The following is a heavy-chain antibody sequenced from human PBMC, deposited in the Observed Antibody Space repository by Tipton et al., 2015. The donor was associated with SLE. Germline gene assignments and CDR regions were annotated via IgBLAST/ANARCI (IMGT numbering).Heavy chain of an antibody. Sequence: TLSLTCTVSGGSISSTRYYWAWIRQPPGKGLEWIGSIHYSGSTYYNPSLKSRVTISVDTSKNQFSLKLSSVTAADTAVYYCASLAATDYWGQGTLVTVSS. V-gene: IGHV4-39*07. CDR3: ASLAATDY. CDR1: GGSISSTRYY. J-gene: IGHJ4*02. CDR2: IHYSGST. D-gene: IGHD6-13*01.